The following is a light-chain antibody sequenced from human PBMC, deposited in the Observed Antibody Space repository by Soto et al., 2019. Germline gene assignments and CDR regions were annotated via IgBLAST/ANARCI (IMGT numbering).Light chain of an antibody. J-gene: IGLJ3*02. Sequence: QSALTQPHSVSGSPGQSVTISCTGTSSDVGGYNLVSWYQQHPGKAPKLMIYDVSKRPSGVPDRFSGSKSGNTASLTISGLQAEDEADYYCCSYAGSYTWVFGGGTKLTVL. CDR3: CSYAGSYTWV. V-gene: IGLV2-11*01. CDR2: DVS. CDR1: SSDVGGYNL.